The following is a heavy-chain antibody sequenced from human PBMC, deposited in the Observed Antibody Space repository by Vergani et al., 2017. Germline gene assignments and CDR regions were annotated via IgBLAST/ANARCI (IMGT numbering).Heavy chain of an antibody. Sequence: QVQVVQSGAEVKKSGASVKVSCKTSGYTFSNYYMHWVRQAPGQGLEWMGIINPSGGHTNYAQKFQGRVTMTRDTSTSTVYMELSSLRSEDTAIYYCARLYCSSTSCFEYFQHWGQGTLVTVSS. CDR2: INPSGGHT. D-gene: IGHD2-2*01. V-gene: IGHV1-46*01. CDR1: GYTFSNYY. J-gene: IGHJ1*01. CDR3: ARLYCSSTSCFEYFQH.